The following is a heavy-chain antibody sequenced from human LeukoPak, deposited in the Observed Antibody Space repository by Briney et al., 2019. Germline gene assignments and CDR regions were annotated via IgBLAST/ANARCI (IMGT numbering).Heavy chain of an antibody. D-gene: IGHD3-22*01. CDR3: ATQTLVVVITPYDAFDI. CDR2: INPNSGGT. Sequence: ASVKVSCKASGYTFTGYYMHWVRQAPGQGLEWMGWINPNSGGTNYAQKFQGWVTMTRDTSISTAYMELSRLRSDDTAVYYCATQTLVVVITPYDAFDIWGQGTMVTVSS. V-gene: IGHV1-2*04. CDR1: GYTFTGYY. J-gene: IGHJ3*02.